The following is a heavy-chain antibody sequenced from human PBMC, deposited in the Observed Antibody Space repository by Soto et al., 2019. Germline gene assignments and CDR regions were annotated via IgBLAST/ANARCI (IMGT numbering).Heavy chain of an antibody. J-gene: IGHJ4*02. D-gene: IGHD4-4*01. CDR2: IYFSGSA. Sequence: SETLSLTCTVFGGSISSRLYYWDWIRPPPGKGFGWIGNIYFSGSAYYNPSLSSRVSISVDPSHNQFSLELSSVTAADTAVYFCGRHSRDDYIHGGSAIPDSWGRGTRGTVSP. V-gene: IGHV4-39*01. CDR3: GRHSRDDYIHGGSAIPDS. CDR1: GGSISSRLYY.